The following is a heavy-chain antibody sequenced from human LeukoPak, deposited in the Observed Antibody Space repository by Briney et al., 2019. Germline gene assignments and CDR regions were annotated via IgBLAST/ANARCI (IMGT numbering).Heavy chain of an antibody. CDR3: ASDYGDYTSY. J-gene: IGHJ4*02. CDR1: GFTFSSYA. V-gene: IGHV3-64*01. D-gene: IGHD4-17*01. Sequence: QAGGSLRLSCAASGFTFSSYAMHWVRQAPGKGLEYVSAISSNGGSTYYANSVKGRFAISRDNSKNTLYLQMGSLRAEDMAVYYCASDYGDYTSYWGQGTLVTVSS. CDR2: ISSNGGST.